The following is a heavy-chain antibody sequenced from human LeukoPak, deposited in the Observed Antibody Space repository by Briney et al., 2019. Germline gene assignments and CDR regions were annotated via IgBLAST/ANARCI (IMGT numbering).Heavy chain of an antibody. J-gene: IGHJ4*02. V-gene: IGHV4-34*01. CDR2: INHSGST. Sequence: SETLSLTCAVYGGSFSGYYWSWIRQPPGKGLEWIGEINHSGSTNYNPSLKSRVTISVGTSKNQFSLKLSSVTAADTAVYYCASYDSSGYYFGYWGQGTLVTVSS. CDR1: GGSFSGYY. D-gene: IGHD3-22*01. CDR3: ASYDSSGYYFGY.